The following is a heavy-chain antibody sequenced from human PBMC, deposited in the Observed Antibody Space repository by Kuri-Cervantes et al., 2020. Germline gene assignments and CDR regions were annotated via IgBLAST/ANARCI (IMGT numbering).Heavy chain of an antibody. D-gene: IGHD3-3*01. Sequence: GESLKISCAASGFTFSSYGMHWVRQAPGKGLEWVAVISYDGSNKYYADSVKGRFTISRDNSKNTLYLQMSSLRAEDTAVYYCARDPITIFGVVTHGFDYWGQGTLVTVSS. V-gene: IGHV3-30*19. CDR2: ISYDGSNK. CDR1: GFTFSSYG. J-gene: IGHJ4*02. CDR3: ARDPITIFGVVTHGFDY.